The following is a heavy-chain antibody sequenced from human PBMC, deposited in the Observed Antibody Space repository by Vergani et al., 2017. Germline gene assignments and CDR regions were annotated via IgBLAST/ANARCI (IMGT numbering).Heavy chain of an antibody. CDR3: ARLYGRDSSGSKYFDY. D-gene: IGHD3-22*01. J-gene: IGHJ4*02. Sequence: EVQLVQSGAEVKTPGESLTISCQISGYSFTNYWIGWVRQMPGKGLEWMGNIHPADSDTRYSPSFQGQVTISVDKSISTAYLQRSSLNASDSAMYYCARLYGRDSSGSKYFDYWGQGTMVTVSS. CDR1: GYSFTNYW. V-gene: IGHV5-51*01. CDR2: IHPADSDT.